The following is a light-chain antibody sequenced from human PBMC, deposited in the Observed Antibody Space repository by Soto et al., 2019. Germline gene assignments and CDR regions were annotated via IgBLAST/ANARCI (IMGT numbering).Light chain of an antibody. J-gene: IGLJ1*01. CDR2: EVS. V-gene: IGLV2-14*01. CDR3: TSYAISSPYV. Sequence: QSALTQPASVSGSPGQSITISCTGTNSDVGGYNYVSWYQQHPGKAPELMIYEVSSRPSGISDRFSGSKSGNTASLTISGLQAEDEADYYCTSYAISSPYVFGTGTKLTVL. CDR1: NSDVGGYNY.